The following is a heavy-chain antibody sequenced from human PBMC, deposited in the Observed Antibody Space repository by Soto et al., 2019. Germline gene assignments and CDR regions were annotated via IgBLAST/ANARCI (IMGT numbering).Heavy chain of an antibody. J-gene: IGHJ6*02. V-gene: IGHV1-2*04. CDR3: AREQGTMVWGVIRYYYYGMDV. CDR1: GYTFTGYY. CDR2: INPNSGGT. D-gene: IGHD3-10*01. Sequence: GASVKVSCKASGYTFTGYYMHWVRQAPGQGLEWMGWINPNSGGTNYAQKFQGWVTMTRDTSISTAYMELSRLRSDDTAVYYCAREQGTMVWGVIRYYYYGMDVWGQGTTVTVSS.